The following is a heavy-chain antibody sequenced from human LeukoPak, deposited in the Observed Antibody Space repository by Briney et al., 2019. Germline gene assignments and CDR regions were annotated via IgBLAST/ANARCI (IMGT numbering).Heavy chain of an antibody. V-gene: IGHV1-18*01. CDR1: GYTFTSCG. CDR2: ISAYNGHT. Sequence: ASVKVCCKASGYTFTSCGISWVRQAPGQGLGWMGWISAYNGHTNYAQKLQGRVTMTTDASTSTAYMELRSLRSDDTAVYYCAITSSLNWFDPWGQGTLVTVSS. CDR3: AITSSLNWFDP. J-gene: IGHJ5*02. D-gene: IGHD6-13*01.